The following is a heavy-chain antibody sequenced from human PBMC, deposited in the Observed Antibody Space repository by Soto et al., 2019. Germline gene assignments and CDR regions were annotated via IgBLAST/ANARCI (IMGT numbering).Heavy chain of an antibody. J-gene: IGHJ4*02. CDR1: GGSISSGGYY. Sequence: SETLSLTCTVSGGSISSGGYYWSWIRQHPGKGLEWIGYIYYSGSTYYNPSLKSRVTISVDTSKNQFSLKLSSVTAADTAVYYCARGLVGASDYWGQGTLVTSPQ. CDR3: ARGLVGASDY. D-gene: IGHD1-26*01. CDR2: IYYSGST. V-gene: IGHV4-31*03.